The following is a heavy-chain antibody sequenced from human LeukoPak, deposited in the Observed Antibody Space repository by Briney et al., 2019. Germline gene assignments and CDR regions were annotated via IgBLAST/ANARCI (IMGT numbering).Heavy chain of an antibody. CDR3: ARLPGQYYDSSGYLGGYFQH. J-gene: IGHJ1*01. V-gene: IGHV5-51*01. Sequence: GESLKISCQGSGYSFTDYWIGWVRQMPGKGLEWMGIIYPGDSDTRYSPSFQGQVTISADKSISTAYLQWSSLKASDTAMYYCARLPGQYYDSSGYLGGYFQHWGQGTLVTVSS. CDR1: GYSFTDYW. CDR2: IYPGDSDT. D-gene: IGHD3-22*01.